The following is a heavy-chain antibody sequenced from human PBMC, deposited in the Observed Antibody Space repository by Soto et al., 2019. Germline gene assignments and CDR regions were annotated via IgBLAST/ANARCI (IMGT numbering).Heavy chain of an antibody. CDR3: ARCENCRVYYYYYGMDV. CDR1: GYSFTSYW. D-gene: IGHD1-1*01. V-gene: IGHV5-51*01. CDR2: IYPGDSDT. Sequence: PGESLKISCKGSGYSFTSYWIGWVRQMPGKGLEWMGIIYPGDSDTRYSPSFQGQVTISADKSISTAYLQWSSLKASDTAMYYCARCENCRVYYYYYGMDVWGQGTTVTSP. J-gene: IGHJ6*02.